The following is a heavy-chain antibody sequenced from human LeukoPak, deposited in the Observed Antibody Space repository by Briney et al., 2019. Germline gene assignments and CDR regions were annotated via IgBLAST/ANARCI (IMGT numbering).Heavy chain of an antibody. V-gene: IGHV4-59*03. CDR3: ATGETGSTLGGY. CDR2: IYDNGKT. CDR1: GGPLSAYY. Sequence: SETLSLTCTVSGGPLSAYYWTWIRQPPGEGLEWIGYIYDNGKTNYNPSLKSRVTISVDTSKNQFSLKLSSVTAADTAVYYCATGETGSTLGGYWGQGTLVTVSS. D-gene: IGHD1-1*01. J-gene: IGHJ4*02.